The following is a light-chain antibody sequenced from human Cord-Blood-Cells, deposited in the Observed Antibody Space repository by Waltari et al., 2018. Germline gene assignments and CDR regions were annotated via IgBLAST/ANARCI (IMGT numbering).Light chain of an antibody. CDR2: WAS. CDR1: QCVLYSTNNKNY. J-gene: IGKJ4*01. CDR3: QPYYSTPLT. V-gene: IGKV4-1*01. Sequence: DIVMTQSPDSLAVSLGVRATINCKSSQCVLYSTNNKNYLAWYQQKPVQPPKLLIYWASTRESGVPDRVSGSGSGTDFTLTISSLQAEDVAVYYCQPYYSTPLTFGGGTKVEIK.